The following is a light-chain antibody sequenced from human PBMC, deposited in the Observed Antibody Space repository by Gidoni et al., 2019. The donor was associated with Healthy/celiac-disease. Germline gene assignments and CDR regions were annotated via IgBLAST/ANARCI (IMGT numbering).Light chain of an antibody. CDR3: CSYAGSSTYV. CDR1: RSDVGSYNL. CDR2: EGS. V-gene: IGLV2-23*01. Sequence: QSALTQPASVSGSPRQSITISCTGTRSDVGSYNLVSWYQQQPGKAPKLMIYEGSTRPSGVSNRFSGSKSGNTASLTISGLQAEDEADYYCCSYAGSSTYVFGTGTKVTVL. J-gene: IGLJ1*01.